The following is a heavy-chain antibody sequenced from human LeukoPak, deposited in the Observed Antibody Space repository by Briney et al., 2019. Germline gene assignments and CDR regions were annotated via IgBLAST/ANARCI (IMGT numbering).Heavy chain of an antibody. CDR3: AKAMGATLFDY. CDR2: ISGSGGST. Sequence: GGSLRLSCAASGFTFSSYAMSWVRQAPGKGLEWVSGISGSGGSTYYADSVKGRFTISRDNSKNALYLQMNSLRAGDTAVYYCAKAMGATLFDYWGQGTLVTVSS. CDR1: GFTFSSYA. D-gene: IGHD1-26*01. J-gene: IGHJ4*02. V-gene: IGHV3-23*01.